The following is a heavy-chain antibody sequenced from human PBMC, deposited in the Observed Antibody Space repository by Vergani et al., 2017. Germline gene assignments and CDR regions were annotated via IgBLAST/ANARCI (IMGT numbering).Heavy chain of an antibody. Sequence: EVQLVQSGAEVKKPGESLRISCKGSGYSFTSYWISWVRQMPGKGLEWMGRIDPSDAYTNYSPSFQGHVTISADKSISTAYLQWSSLKASDTAMYYCARQKYDYSSSSSFDYWGQGTLVTVSS. CDR3: ARQKYDYSSSSSFDY. CDR2: IDPSDAYT. D-gene: IGHD6-6*01. J-gene: IGHJ4*02. V-gene: IGHV5-10-1*03. CDR1: GYSFTSYW.